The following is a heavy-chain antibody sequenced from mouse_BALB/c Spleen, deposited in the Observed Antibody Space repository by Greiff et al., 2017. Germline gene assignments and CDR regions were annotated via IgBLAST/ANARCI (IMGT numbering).Heavy chain of an antibody. V-gene: IGHV1-69*02. J-gene: IGHJ4*01. CDR2: IDPSDSET. CDR3: ARDYGYDGAMDY. D-gene: IGHD2-2*01. CDR1: GYTFTSYW. Sequence: VQLQQPGAELVKPGAPVKLSCKASGYTFTSYWMNWVKQRPGRGLEWIGRIDPSDSETHYNQKFKDKATLTVDKSSSTAYIQLSSLTSEDSAVYYCARDYGYDGAMDYWGQGTSVTVSS.